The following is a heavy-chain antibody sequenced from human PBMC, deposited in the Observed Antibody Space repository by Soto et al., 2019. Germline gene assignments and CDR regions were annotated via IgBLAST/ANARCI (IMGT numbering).Heavy chain of an antibody. J-gene: IGHJ4*02. Sequence: EVQLVESGGGLVKPGGSLRLSCAGSGFTFSNVWMNWVRQAPGKGLEWVGRIKSETDGGTIDYAAPVKGRFTISRDDSKNTLYLQMNSLKTEDTATYYCTPLALKYNSDWDPVSDWSQGTRVTVSS. CDR2: IKSETDGGTI. D-gene: IGHD6-19*01. CDR1: GFTFSNVW. CDR3: TPLALKYNSDWDPVSD. V-gene: IGHV3-15*07.